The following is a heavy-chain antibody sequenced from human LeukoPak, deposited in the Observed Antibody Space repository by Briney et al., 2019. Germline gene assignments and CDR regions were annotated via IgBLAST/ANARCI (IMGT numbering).Heavy chain of an antibody. D-gene: IGHD4-17*01. CDR2: ISGSGGST. CDR1: GFTFSSYG. CDR3: AKGKFGDYRTTEFDY. V-gene: IGHV3-23*01. J-gene: IGHJ4*02. Sequence: PGGSLRLSCAASGFTFSSYGMSWVRQAPGKGLEWVSAISGSGGSTYYADSVKGRFTISRDNSKNTLYLQMNSLRAEDTALYYCAKGKFGDYRTTEFDYWGQGTLVTVSS.